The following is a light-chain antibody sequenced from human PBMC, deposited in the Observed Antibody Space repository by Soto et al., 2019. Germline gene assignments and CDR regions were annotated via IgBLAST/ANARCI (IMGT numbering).Light chain of an antibody. J-gene: IGKJ1*01. CDR2: DAS. CDR1: QSVSSY. Sequence: EIGLTQSAATLSLSPGERATLSCRASQSVSSYLAWYQQKPGQAPRLLIYDASNRATGVPARFSGSGSGTDFTLTISSLEPEDFAVYYCQQRSNWPRTFGQGTKVDIK. V-gene: IGKV3-11*01. CDR3: QQRSNWPRT.